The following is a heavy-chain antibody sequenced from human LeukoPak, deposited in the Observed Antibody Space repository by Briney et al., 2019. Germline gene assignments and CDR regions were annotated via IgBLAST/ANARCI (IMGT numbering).Heavy chain of an antibody. V-gene: IGHV1-69*04. D-gene: IGHD2-15*01. CDR2: IIPILGIA. CDR3: ARIVDRPIISDAFDI. CDR1: GGTFSSYA. J-gene: IGHJ3*02. Sequence: GASVKVSCKASGGTFSSYAISWVRQAPGQGLEWMGRIIPILGIANYAQKFQGRVTITADKSTSTAYMELSSLRSEDTAVYYCARIVDRPIISDAFDIWGQGTMVTVSS.